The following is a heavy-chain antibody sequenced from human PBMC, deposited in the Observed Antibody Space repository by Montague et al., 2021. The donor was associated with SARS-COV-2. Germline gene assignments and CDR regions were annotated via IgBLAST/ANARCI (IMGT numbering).Heavy chain of an antibody. CDR2: IYYSGST. Sequence: TLSLTCTVSDGSISSGGYYWSWIRQHPGKGLEWIGYIYYSGSTYYNPSLKSRVTISVDTSKNQFSLKLSSVTAADTAVYYCARAVSITIFGVVGWFDPWGQGTLVTVSS. J-gene: IGHJ5*02. D-gene: IGHD3-3*01. V-gene: IGHV4-31*03. CDR1: DGSISSGGYY. CDR3: ARAVSITIFGVVGWFDP.